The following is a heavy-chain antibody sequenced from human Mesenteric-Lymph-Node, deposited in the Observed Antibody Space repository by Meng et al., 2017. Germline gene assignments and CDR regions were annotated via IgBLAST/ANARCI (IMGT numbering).Heavy chain of an antibody. V-gene: IGHV4-34*01. J-gene: IGHJ4*02. D-gene: IGHD2-15*01. CDR3: ARGEVDARLRH. CDR1: GGSFCGFY. CDR2: INHGGTT. Sequence: QLQPGVAGPLKPRELPSPISVGSGGSFCGFYWPWTRRPAGKGLGWIEEINHGGTTTYNPSLKSRVSISVDTSKSQFPLKLDSVTAADTAVYYCARGEVDARLRHWGQGTLVTVSS.